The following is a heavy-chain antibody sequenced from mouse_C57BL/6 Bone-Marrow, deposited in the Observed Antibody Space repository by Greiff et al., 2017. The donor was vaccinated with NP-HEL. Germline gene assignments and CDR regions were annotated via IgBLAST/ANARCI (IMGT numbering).Heavy chain of an antibody. CDR3: ARRAFPLGNAMGD. V-gene: IGHV1-47*01. D-gene: IGHD2-10*02. J-gene: IGHJ4*01. CDR2: FHPYNDDT. Sequence: VKLMESGAELVKPGASVKMSCKASGYTFTTYPIEWMKQNHGKSLEWIGNFHPYNDDTKYNEKFKGKATLTVEKSSSTVYFELSRLTSDDSAVYYCARRAFPLGNAMGDWGQGTSVTASS. CDR1: GYTFTTYP.